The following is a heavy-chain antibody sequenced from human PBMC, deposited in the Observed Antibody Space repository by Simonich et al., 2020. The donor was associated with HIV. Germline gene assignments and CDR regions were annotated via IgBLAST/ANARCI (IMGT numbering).Heavy chain of an antibody. D-gene: IGHD5-18*01. Sequence: QVQLQQWGAGLLKPSETLSLTCAVYGGSFNGYYWSWIRLPPGKVLEWIGEIKHSGSTNYNPSLKSRVTISVDTSKKQFSLKVRSVTVADTALYYCARLTVYSYGTYYFDYWGQGTLVTVSS. CDR3: ARLTVYSYGTYYFDY. J-gene: IGHJ4*02. CDR2: IKHSGST. V-gene: IGHV4-34*01. CDR1: GGSFNGYY.